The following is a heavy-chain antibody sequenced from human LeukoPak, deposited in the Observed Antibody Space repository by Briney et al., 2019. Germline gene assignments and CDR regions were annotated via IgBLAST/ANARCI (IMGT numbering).Heavy chain of an antibody. D-gene: IGHD3-16*01. J-gene: IGHJ4*02. CDR1: GFTFSSYG. Sequence: GVSVRLSCAASGFTFSSYGMHWVRQAPGKGLVGVAFIRYDGSNKYYADSVKRRFTISRDNSKNTLYLQMNRLRAEDAAVYYCAKAPRPYRDYFDYWGQGTLVTVSS. V-gene: IGHV3-30*02. CDR3: AKAPRPYRDYFDY. CDR2: IRYDGSNK.